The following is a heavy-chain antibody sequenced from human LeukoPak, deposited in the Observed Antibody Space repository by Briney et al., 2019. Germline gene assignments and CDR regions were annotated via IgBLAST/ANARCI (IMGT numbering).Heavy chain of an antibody. J-gene: IGHJ4*02. V-gene: IGHV3-48*04. D-gene: IGHD2-15*01. CDR2: ISSSGSTI. CDR3: ARAPKDIVVVVAAPSFDY. CDR1: GFTLSSFG. Sequence: GGSLRLSCVASGFTLSSFGMNWVRQAPGKGLEWVSYISSSGSTIYYADSVKGRFTISRDNAKNSLYLQMNSLRAEDTAVYYCARAPKDIVVVVAAPSFDYWGQGTLVTVSS.